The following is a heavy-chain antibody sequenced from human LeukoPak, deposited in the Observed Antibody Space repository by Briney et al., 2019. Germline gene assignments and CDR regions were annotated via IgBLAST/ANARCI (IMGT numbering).Heavy chain of an antibody. CDR2: IIPMFGTT. Sequence: SVKVPCKASGGTFTNYAVSWVRQAPGQGLEWMGGIIPMFGTTKYAQDFQGRVTITTDESTSTAYMELSSLRSEDTAVFYCASTSMYGDYVAFAFDRWGQGTLVTVSS. CDR1: GGTFTNYA. V-gene: IGHV1-69*05. CDR3: ASTSMYGDYVAFAFDR. D-gene: IGHD4-17*01. J-gene: IGHJ4*02.